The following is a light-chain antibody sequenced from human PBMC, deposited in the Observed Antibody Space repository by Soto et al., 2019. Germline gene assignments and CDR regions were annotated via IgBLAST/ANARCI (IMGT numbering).Light chain of an antibody. V-gene: IGKV1-6*01. CDR3: LQDYNYPRT. CDR1: QGIRND. J-gene: IGKJ3*01. CDR2: AAS. Sequence: AIQMTQSPSSLSASVGDRVTITCRASQGIRNDLGWYQQKPGKAPKLLIYAASSLQSGVPSRFSGSGSGTDVTLTISILQPEDFATYYCLQDYNYPRTFGPGTKVDIK.